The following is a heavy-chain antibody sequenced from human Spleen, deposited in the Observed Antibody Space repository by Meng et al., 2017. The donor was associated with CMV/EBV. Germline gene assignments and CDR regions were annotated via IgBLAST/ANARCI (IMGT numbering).Heavy chain of an antibody. CDR2: ISWNSGSI. CDR1: GFTFDDYA. D-gene: IGHD3-22*01. Sequence: SLKISCAASGFTFDDYAMHWVRQAPGKGLEWVSGISWNSGSIDYADSVEGRFTISRDNAKNSLYLQMNSLRAEDTALYYCAKGHYDSSGSYFDSWGQGTLVTVSS. J-gene: IGHJ4*02. V-gene: IGHV3-9*01. CDR3: AKGHYDSSGSYFDS.